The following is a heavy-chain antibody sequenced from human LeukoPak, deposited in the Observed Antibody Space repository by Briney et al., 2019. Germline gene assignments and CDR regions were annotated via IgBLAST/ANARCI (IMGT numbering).Heavy chain of an antibody. D-gene: IGHD1-26*01. Sequence: GGSLRLSCAASGFTFSSYSMNWVRQVPGKGLYWVSSISSSSNYIYYADSVKGRFTISRDNSKNTLYLQMNSLRAEDTAVYYCAKDLHSGSYGGQGTLVTVSS. CDR1: GFTFSSYS. CDR2: ISSSSNYI. J-gene: IGHJ4*02. CDR3: AKDLHSGSY. V-gene: IGHV3-21*04.